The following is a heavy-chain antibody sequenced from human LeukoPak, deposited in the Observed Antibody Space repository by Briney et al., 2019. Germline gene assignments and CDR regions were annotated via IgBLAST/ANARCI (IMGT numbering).Heavy chain of an antibody. CDR1: GYTFTRYY. CDR2: INPNSGGT. J-gene: IGHJ4*02. Sequence: ASVKVSCKASGYTFTRYYMHWVRQAPGQGLEWMGWINPNSGGTNFAQKFQGRVTMTRDTSISTAYMELSRLRSDDTAVYYCARGLIWFGELSFDYWGQGTLVTVSS. V-gene: IGHV1-2*02. CDR3: ARGLIWFGELSFDY. D-gene: IGHD3-10*01.